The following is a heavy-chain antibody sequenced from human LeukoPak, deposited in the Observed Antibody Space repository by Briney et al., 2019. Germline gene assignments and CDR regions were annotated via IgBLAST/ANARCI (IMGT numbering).Heavy chain of an antibody. CDR3: AREGPRGNSQFDY. D-gene: IGHD2/OR15-2a*01. V-gene: IGHV3-33*08. CDR2: IWYDGSNK. CDR1: GFTFSSYA. J-gene: IGHJ4*02. Sequence: GGSLRLSCAASGFTFSSYAMSWVRQVPGKGLEWVALIWYDGSNKYYTDSVKGRLTISRDNSKDTLFLQMNSLRVEDTAVYYCAREGPRGNSQFDYWGQGTLVTVSP.